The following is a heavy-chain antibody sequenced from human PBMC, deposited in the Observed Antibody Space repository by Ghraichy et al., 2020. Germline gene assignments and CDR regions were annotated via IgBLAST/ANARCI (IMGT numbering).Heavy chain of an antibody. V-gene: IGHV3-21*01. D-gene: IGHD3-10*01. CDR1: GFTFSSYT. CDR3: AREVGSGSYTRGMDV. Sequence: LSLTCAASGFTFSSYTMTWARQAPGKALEWVSVISSSSNYMYYADSVKGRFTISRDNAKNSLSLQMDSLRANDRAIYYCAREVGSGSYTRGMDVWGQGTTVTVSS. CDR2: ISSSSNYM. J-gene: IGHJ6*02.